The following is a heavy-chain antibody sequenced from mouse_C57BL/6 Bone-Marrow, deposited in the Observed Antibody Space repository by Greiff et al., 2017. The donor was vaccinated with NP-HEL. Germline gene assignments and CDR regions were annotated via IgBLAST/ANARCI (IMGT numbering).Heavy chain of an antibody. D-gene: IGHD1-1*01. J-gene: IGHJ3*01. V-gene: IGHV14-4*01. Sequence: VQLQQSGAELVRPGASVKLSCTASGFNIKDDYMHWVKQRPEQGLEWIGWIDPENGDTEYASKFQGKATITADTSSNKAYLQLSSLTSEDTAVYYCGYYYGPFAYWGQGTLVTVSA. CDR2: IDPENGDT. CDR3: GYYYGPFAY. CDR1: GFNIKDDY.